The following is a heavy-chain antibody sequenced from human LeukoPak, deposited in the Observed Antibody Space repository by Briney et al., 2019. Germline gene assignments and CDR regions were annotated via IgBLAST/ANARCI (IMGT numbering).Heavy chain of an antibody. CDR2: IYTSGST. Sequence: SRTLSLTCTVSGGSISSDSYYWSWIRQPAGEGLEWIGRIYTSGSTNYNPSLKSRVTMLVDTSKNQFSLKLRSVTAADTAVYYCARNRNSADWGYYFDYWGQGTLVTVSS. V-gene: IGHV4-61*02. D-gene: IGHD7-27*01. CDR3: ARNRNSADWGYYFDY. CDR1: GGSISSDSYY. J-gene: IGHJ4*02.